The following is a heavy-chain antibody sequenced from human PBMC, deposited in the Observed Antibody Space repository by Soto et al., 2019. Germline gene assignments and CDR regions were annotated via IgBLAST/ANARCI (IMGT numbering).Heavy chain of an antibody. J-gene: IGHJ6*02. CDR1: GFTFSSYG. Sequence: GGSLRLSCAASGFTFSSYGMHWVRQAPGKGLEWVAVISYDGSNKYYADSVKGRFTISRDNSKNTLYLQMNSLRAEDTAVYYCAKGAEWLLYRFPYYYGMDVWGQGTTVTSP. V-gene: IGHV3-30*18. D-gene: IGHD3-3*01. CDR2: ISYDGSNK. CDR3: AKGAEWLLYRFPYYYGMDV.